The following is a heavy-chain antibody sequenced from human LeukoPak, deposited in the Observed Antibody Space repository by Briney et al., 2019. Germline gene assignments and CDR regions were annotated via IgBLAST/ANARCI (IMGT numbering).Heavy chain of an antibody. CDR3: ATMVRGVAAMDY. CDR2: IWYDGSNK. Sequence: GGSLRLSCAASGFTFSSYGMHWVRQAPGKGLEWVAVIWYDGSNKYYADSVKGRFTISRDNSKNTLYLQMNSLRAEDTAVYYCATMVRGVAAMDYWGQGTLVTVSS. CDR1: GFTFSSYG. D-gene: IGHD3-10*01. V-gene: IGHV3-33*01. J-gene: IGHJ4*02.